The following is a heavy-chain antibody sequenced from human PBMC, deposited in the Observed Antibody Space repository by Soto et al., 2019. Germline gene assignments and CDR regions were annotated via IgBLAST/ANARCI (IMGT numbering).Heavy chain of an antibody. J-gene: IGHJ4*02. CDR3: TGKTGYSSSWYFDY. Sequence: GGSLRLSCAASGFTFSNAWMSWVRQAPGKGLEWVGRIKSKTDGGTTDYAAPVKGRFTSSRDDSKNTLYLQMNSLKTEDTAVYYCTGKTGYSSSWYFDYWGQGTLVTVSS. V-gene: IGHV3-15*01. D-gene: IGHD6-13*01. CDR2: IKSKTDGGTT. CDR1: GFTFSNAW.